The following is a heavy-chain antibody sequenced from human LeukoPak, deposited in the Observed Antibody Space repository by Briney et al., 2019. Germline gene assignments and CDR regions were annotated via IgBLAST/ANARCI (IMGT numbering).Heavy chain of an antibody. D-gene: IGHD1-1*01. V-gene: IGHV1-69*06. Sequence: SVTVSFTASGGTFSSYAISWVRQAPGQGLEWMGGIIPIFGTANYAQKFQGRVTITADKSTSTAYMELSSLRSEDTAVYYCARGRTAANYFDYWGQGTLVTVSS. J-gene: IGHJ4*02. CDR2: IIPIFGTA. CDR3: ARGRTAANYFDY. CDR1: GGTFSSYA.